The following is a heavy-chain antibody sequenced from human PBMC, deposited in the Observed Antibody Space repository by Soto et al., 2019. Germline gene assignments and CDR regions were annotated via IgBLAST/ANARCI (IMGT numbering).Heavy chain of an antibody. D-gene: IGHD3-10*01. CDR1: GFTFSNAW. J-gene: IGHJ6*02. CDR2: IKSKTDGGTT. CDR3: TTDVVTMLRGVSRRRGMDV. V-gene: IGHV3-15*07. Sequence: EVQLVESAGGLVKPGGYLRLCCAACGFTFSNAWMNWVRQAPGKGLEWVGRIKSKTDGGTTDYAAPVKGRFTISRDDSKNTLYLQMNSLKTEDTAVYYCTTDVVTMLRGVSRRRGMDVCGQGTTVTVSS.